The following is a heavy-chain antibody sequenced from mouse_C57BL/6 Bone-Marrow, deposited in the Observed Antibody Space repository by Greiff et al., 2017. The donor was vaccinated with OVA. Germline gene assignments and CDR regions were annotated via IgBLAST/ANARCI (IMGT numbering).Heavy chain of an antibody. J-gene: IGHJ2*01. CDR2: ISSGGSYT. CDR1: GFTFSSYG. V-gene: IGHV5-6*01. CDR3: ARRYYGSSFDY. D-gene: IGHD1-1*01. Sequence: DVQLVESGGDLVKPGGSLKLSCAASGFTFSSYGLSWVRPTPDKRLEWVATISSGGSYTYYPDSVKGRFTISRDNAKNTRYLQMSILKSEDTAMYYWARRYYGSSFDYWGQGTTLTVSS.